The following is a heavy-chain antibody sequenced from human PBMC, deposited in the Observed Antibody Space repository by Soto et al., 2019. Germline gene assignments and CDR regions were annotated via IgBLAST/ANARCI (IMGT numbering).Heavy chain of an antibody. CDR1: GDSVSSNSAA. J-gene: IGHJ4*02. CDR3: ARGVRLYSGYPAEFDY. V-gene: IGHV6-1*01. CDR2: TYYRSKWYN. Sequence: KQSQTLSLTCAISGDSVSSNSAAWNWIRQSPSRGLEWLGRTYYRSKWYNDYAVSVKSRITINPDTSKNQFSLQLNSVTPEDTAVYYCARGVRLYSGYPAEFDYWGQGTLVTVSS. D-gene: IGHD5-12*01.